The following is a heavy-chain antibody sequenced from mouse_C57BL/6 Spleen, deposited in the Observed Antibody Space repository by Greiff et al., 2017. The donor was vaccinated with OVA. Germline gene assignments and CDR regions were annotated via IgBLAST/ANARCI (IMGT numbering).Heavy chain of an antibody. CDR2: IDPSDSYT. CDR1: GYTFTSYW. CDR3: ASGGYGNYFAY. J-gene: IGHJ3*01. V-gene: IGHV1-69*01. D-gene: IGHD2-10*02. Sequence: QVQLQQPGAELVMPGASVKLSCKASGYTFTSYWMHWVKQRPGQGLEWIGEIDPSDSYTNYNQKFKGKSTLTVDKSSSTAYMQLSSLTSEDSAVYYCASGGYGNYFAYWGQGTLVTVSA.